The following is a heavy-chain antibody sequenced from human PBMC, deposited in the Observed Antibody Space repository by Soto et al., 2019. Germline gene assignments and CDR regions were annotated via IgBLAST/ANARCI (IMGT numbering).Heavy chain of an antibody. V-gene: IGHV4-30-2*01. D-gene: IGHD2-2*01. CDR3: ARAAGAVPAASGMDV. CDR2: IYYRGTT. J-gene: IGHJ6*02. Sequence: PSETLSLTCTVSGGSISSAGYSWSWIRQPPGKGLEWIGYIYYRGTTHHNPSLKSRVTIDRSDNQFSLKLSSVTAADTAVYYCARAAGAVPAASGMDVWGQGTTVTVSS. CDR1: GGSISSAGYS.